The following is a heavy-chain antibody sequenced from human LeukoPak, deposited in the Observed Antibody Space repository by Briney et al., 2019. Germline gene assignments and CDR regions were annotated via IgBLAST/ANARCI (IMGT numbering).Heavy chain of an antibody. CDR3: ARAPHIVVVPAAGWFDP. J-gene: IGHJ5*02. CDR1: GYTFTTYD. Sequence: ASLKVSCKASGYTFTTYDISWVRQAPRQGLECMGWISTYNGNTSYAHKLQGRVTMTTDTSTRTGYMELRSLRSEDTAVYYCARAPHIVVVPAAGWFDPWGQGTLVTVSS. V-gene: IGHV1-18*01. D-gene: IGHD2-2*01. CDR2: ISTYNGNT.